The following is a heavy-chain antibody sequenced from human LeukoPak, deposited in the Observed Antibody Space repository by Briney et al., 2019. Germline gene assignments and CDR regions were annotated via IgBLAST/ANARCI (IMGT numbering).Heavy chain of an antibody. J-gene: IGHJ4*02. CDR2: ISYDGSNK. CDR1: GFTFSSYA. Sequence: GGSLRLSCAASGFTFSSYAMHWVRQAPGKGLEWVAVISYDGSNKYYADSVKGRFTISRDNAKNSLYLQMNSLRAEDTAVYYCARGDGYCSSTSCSTFDYWGQGTLVTVSS. D-gene: IGHD2-2*01. V-gene: IGHV3-30-3*01. CDR3: ARGDGYCSSTSCSTFDY.